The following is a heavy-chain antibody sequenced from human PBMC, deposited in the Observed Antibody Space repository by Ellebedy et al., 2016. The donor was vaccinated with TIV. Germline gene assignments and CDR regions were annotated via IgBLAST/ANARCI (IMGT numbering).Heavy chain of an antibody. CDR2: ISSNSGST. J-gene: IGHJ6*02. CDR1: GFTFSSYW. D-gene: IGHD2-8*01. Sequence: GESLKISCAASGFTFSSYWMSWVRQAPGKGLEWVSYISSNSGSTNYIDSVKGRFSISRDNAGSSLYLQMSSLRAEDTAVYYCARALVPLSGVSFNRADGMDVWGQGTTVTVSS. CDR3: ARALVPLSGVSFNRADGMDV. V-gene: IGHV3-48*04.